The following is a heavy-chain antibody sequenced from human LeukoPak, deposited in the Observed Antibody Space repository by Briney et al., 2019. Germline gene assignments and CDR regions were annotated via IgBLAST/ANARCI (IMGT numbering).Heavy chain of an antibody. Sequence: GASVKVSCKASGGTFSSYAISWVRQAPGQGLEWMGGIIPIFGTANYAQKFQGRVTITTDESTSTAYMELSSLRSEDTAVYYCARDQYYYDSSGYLSAAYFDYWGQGTLVTVSS. D-gene: IGHD3-22*01. J-gene: IGHJ4*02. CDR1: GGTFSSYA. V-gene: IGHV1-69*05. CDR2: IIPIFGTA. CDR3: ARDQYYYDSSGYLSAAYFDY.